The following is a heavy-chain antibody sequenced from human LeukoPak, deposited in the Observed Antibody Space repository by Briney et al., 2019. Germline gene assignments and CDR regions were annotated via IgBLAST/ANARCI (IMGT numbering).Heavy chain of an antibody. D-gene: IGHD6-19*01. CDR1: GGTFSSYA. CDR2: IIPILGIA. CDR3: ARPYSSGWFFFNY. Sequence: SVKVSCKASGGTFSSYAISWVRQAPGQGLEWMGRIIPILGIANYAQKFQGRVTITADKSTSTAYMELSSLRPEDTAVYYCARPYSSGWFFFNYWGQGTLVTVSS. V-gene: IGHV1-69*04. J-gene: IGHJ4*02.